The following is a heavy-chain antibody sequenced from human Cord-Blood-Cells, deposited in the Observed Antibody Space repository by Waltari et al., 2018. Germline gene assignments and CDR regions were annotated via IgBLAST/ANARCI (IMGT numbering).Heavy chain of an antibody. CDR1: GDSVSSNSAA. Sequence: QVQLQQSGPGLVKPSQTLSLTCAISGDSVSSNSAAWNWIRQSPSRGLEWLGKTYYRSKWYNDYAVSVKSRRTLNPGTSKNQFSLQLNSVTPEDTAVYYCAREDLLAYNWNYYYYYMDVWGKGTTVTVSS. CDR3: AREDLLAYNWNYYYYYMDV. V-gene: IGHV6-1*01. D-gene: IGHD1-20*01. J-gene: IGHJ6*03. CDR2: TYYRSKWYN.